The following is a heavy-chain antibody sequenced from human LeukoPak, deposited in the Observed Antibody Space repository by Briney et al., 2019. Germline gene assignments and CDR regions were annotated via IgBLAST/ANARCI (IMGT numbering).Heavy chain of an antibody. J-gene: IGHJ3*02. CDR2: IYYSGST. D-gene: IGHD3-3*01. Sequence: SETLSLTCTVSGGSISSYYWSWIRQPPGKGLEWIGYIYYSGSTNYNPSLKSRVTISVDTSKNQFSLKLSSVTAADTAVYYCATRWSGYYQGGAFDIWGQGTMVTVSS. CDR1: GGSISSYY. CDR3: ATRWSGYYQGGAFDI. V-gene: IGHV4-59*01.